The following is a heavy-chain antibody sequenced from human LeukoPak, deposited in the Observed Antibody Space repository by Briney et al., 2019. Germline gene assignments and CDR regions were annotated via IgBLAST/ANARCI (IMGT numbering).Heavy chain of an antibody. Sequence: PGGSLRLSCAASGFTFSSYGMHWVRQAPGKGLEWVAVIWYDGSNKYYADSVKGRFTISRDNSKNTLYLQMNSLRAEDTAVYYCAREYYYGSGSYYNGGAFDIWGQGTMVTVSS. CDR3: AREYYYGSGSYYNGGAFDI. V-gene: IGHV3-33*01. CDR1: GFTFSSYG. J-gene: IGHJ3*02. CDR2: IWYDGSNK. D-gene: IGHD3-10*01.